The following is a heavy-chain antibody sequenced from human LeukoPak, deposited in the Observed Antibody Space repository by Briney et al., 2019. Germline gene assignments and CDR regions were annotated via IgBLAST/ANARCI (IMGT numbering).Heavy chain of an antibody. D-gene: IGHD5-12*01. CDR2: ISSNGGST. Sequence: SGGSLRLSCSASGFTFSSYAMHWVRQAPGKGLEYVSSISSNGGSTYYADAVKGRFTISRDNSKNTLFLQMSSLRTEDTAVYYCASPYSGYDYNFDHLGQGTLVTVCS. CDR3: ASPYSGYDYNFDH. J-gene: IGHJ4*02. CDR1: GFTFSSYA. V-gene: IGHV3-64D*06.